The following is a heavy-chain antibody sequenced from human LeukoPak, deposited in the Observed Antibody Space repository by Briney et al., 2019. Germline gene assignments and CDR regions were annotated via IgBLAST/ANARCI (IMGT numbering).Heavy chain of an antibody. CDR1: GFTFSSYA. CDR2: ISGSGGST. D-gene: IGHD6-13*01. V-gene: IGHV3-23*01. CDR3: AKDLVYSSSWYPRDYYYMDV. J-gene: IGHJ6*03. Sequence: PGGSLRLYCAASGFTFSSYAMSWVRQAPGKGLEWVSAISGSGGSTYYADSVKGRFTISRDNSKNTLYLQMNSLRAEDTAVYYCAKDLVYSSSWYPRDYYYMDVWGKGTTVTVSS.